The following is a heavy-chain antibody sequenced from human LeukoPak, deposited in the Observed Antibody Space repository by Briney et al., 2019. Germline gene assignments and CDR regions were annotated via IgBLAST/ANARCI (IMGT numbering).Heavy chain of an antibody. J-gene: IGHJ4*02. V-gene: IGHV3-66*01. D-gene: IGHD6-19*01. CDR1: GFTVSSDY. Sequence: GGSLRLSCAASGFTVSSDYMSWVRQAPGKGLEWVSILYSGGGTYYADSVKGRFTISRDNSKNTLYLQMNSLRAEDTAVYYCARVRRVAVAGTLGYNFDYWGQGTLVTVSS. CDR3: ARVRRVAVAGTLGYNFDY. CDR2: LYSGGGT.